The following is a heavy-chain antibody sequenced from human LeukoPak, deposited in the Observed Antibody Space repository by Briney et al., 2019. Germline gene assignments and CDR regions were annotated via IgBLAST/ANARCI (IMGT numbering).Heavy chain of an antibody. Sequence: PGGPLRLPCAVSGFTFRAYAMSWVRQAPGKALEWVSAISSRGDKTYYADSVKDRFTISRDNSQNTLSLQMYRLRDDDTAVYYCAKDQSPEYYDTSGFGGNWFDPWGQGTLVTVSS. CDR1: GFTFRAYA. D-gene: IGHD3-22*01. CDR2: ISSRGDKT. J-gene: IGHJ5*02. V-gene: IGHV3-23*01. CDR3: AKDQSPEYYDTSGFGGNWFDP.